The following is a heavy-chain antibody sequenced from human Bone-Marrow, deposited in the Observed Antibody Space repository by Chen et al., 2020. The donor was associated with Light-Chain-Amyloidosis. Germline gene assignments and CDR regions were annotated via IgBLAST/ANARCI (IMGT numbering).Heavy chain of an antibody. CDR3: ATARLQAGTYTYYHACYGHV. Sequence: GTEVKKPGPSVKVSCKASGGTFSSYALNWVRQAPGQGLEWMAEIIPVIGTISYAPDFQGRVTVTTDESMSTAYMELSSLRTEDTAVDYWATARLQAGTYTYYHACYGHVWGTGTTVIVSS. CDR2: IIPVIGTI. CDR1: GGTFSSYA. V-gene: IGHV1-69*05. J-gene: IGHJ6*04. D-gene: IGHD1-26*01.